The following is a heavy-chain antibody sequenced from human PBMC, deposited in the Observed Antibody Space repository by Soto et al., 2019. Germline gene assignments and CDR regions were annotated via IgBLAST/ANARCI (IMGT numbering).Heavy chain of an antibody. CDR3: AREEESIGSPPSGFHP. V-gene: IGHV3-7*03. D-gene: IGHD3-22*01. J-gene: IGHJ5*02. Sequence: EVQLVESGGGLVQPGGSLRVSCAASGFSFSKYWMDWVRQTPGKGLEWVANIKQDGSEKYYADSVRGRFTISRDNAKNSVYLEMNSLRDDDTAVYYCAREEESIGSPPSGFHPWGQGVLVTVSS. CDR2: IKQDGSEK. CDR1: GFSFSKYW.